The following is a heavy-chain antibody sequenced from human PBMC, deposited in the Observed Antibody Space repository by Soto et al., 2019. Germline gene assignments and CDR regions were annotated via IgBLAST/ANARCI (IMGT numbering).Heavy chain of an antibody. CDR3: AKVAYDSSGYYPTGFDY. D-gene: IGHD3-22*01. Sequence: EVQVVESGGGFVQPGGSLRLSCAASGFSFSSYEMNWVRQAPGKGLEWVSAISGSGGSTYYADSVKGRFTISRDNSKNTLYLQMNSLRAEDTAVYYCAKVAYDSSGYYPTGFDYWGQGTLVTVSS. J-gene: IGHJ4*02. V-gene: IGHV3-23*04. CDR2: ISGSGGST. CDR1: GFSFSSYE.